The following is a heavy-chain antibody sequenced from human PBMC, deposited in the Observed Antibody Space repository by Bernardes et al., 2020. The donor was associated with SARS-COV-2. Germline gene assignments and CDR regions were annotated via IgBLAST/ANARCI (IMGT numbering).Heavy chain of an antibody. CDR3: ARHALITMVQGVIRRYYFDY. CDR2: IYYSGST. Sequence: SETLSLTCTVSGGSISSSSYYWGWIRQPPGKGLEWIGSIYYSGSTYYNPSLKSRVTISVDTSKNQFSLKLSSVTAADTAVYYCARHALITMVQGVIRRYYFDYWGQGTLVTVSS. V-gene: IGHV4-39*01. D-gene: IGHD3-10*01. J-gene: IGHJ4*02. CDR1: GGSISSSSYY.